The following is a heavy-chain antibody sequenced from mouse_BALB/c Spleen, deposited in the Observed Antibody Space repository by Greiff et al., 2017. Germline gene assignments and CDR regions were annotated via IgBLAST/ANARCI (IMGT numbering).Heavy chain of an antibody. CDR2: IRNKANGYTT. Sequence: EVQLVESGGGLVQPGGSLRLSCATSGFTFTDYYMSWVRQPPGKALEWLGFIRNKANGYTTEYSASVKGRFTISRDNPQSILYLQMNTLRAEDSATYCCAKDSIYVDYDRGVGFDYWGKGTTRTVSS. D-gene: IGHD2-4*01. CDR1: GFTFTDYY. V-gene: IGHV7-3*02. J-gene: IGHJ2*01. CDR3: AKDSIYVDYDRGVGFDY.